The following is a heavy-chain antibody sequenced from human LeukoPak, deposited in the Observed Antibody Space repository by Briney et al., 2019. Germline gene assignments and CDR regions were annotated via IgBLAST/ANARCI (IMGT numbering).Heavy chain of an antibody. D-gene: IGHD2-21*01. CDR2: VNSDESST. CDR3: ASDDSYAFDI. J-gene: IGHJ3*02. V-gene: IGHV3-74*01. Sequence: GGSLRLSCAASGFTFGSRWMHWVRHPPRKGLGWVSHVNSDESSTNYADSVKGRFTISRDNTKNTLYLQMNSLRAEDTAVYYCASDDSYAFDIWGQGTMVTVSS. CDR1: GFTFGSRW.